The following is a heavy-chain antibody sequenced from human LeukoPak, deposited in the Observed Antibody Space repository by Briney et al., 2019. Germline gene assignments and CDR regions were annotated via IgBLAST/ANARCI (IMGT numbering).Heavy chain of an antibody. J-gene: IGHJ3*02. V-gene: IGHV1-3*01. CDR1: GGTFSSYA. CDR3: AREAFDI. CDR2: INAGNGNT. Sequence: ASVKVSCKASGGTFSSYAISWVRQAPGQRLEWMGWINAGNGNTKYSQKFQGRVTITRDTSASTAYMELSSLRSEDTAVYYCAREAFDIWGQGTMVTVSS.